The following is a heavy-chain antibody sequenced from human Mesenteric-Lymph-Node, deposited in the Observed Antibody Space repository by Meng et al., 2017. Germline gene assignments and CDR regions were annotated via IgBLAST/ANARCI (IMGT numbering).Heavy chain of an antibody. Sequence: GESLKISCKASGYIFTSYRIGWVRQMPGKGLEWMGIIYPGDSDTRYSPSFQGQVTISVDRSITTSYLQWSSLEDSDTAMYYCASQLGSGEKMDDFDMWGQGTMVTVSS. CDR2: IYPGDSDT. J-gene: IGHJ3*02. CDR3: ASQLGSGEKMDDFDM. D-gene: IGHD6-19*01. CDR1: GYIFTSYR. V-gene: IGHV5-51*01.